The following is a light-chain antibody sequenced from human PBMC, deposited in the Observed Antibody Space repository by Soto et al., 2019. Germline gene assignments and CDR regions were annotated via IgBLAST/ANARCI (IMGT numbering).Light chain of an antibody. CDR1: QSVLYSSNNKNY. V-gene: IGKV4-1*01. CDR2: WAS. J-gene: IGKJ1*01. CDR3: QQYYSIPPT. Sequence: VMTQSTDSLAVSLGEGATIDCKSSQSVLYSSNNKNYLAWYQQKPGQPPKLLIYWASTRESGVPDRFSGSGSGTDFTLTISSLQAEDVAVYYCQQYYSIPPTFGQGTKVDIK.